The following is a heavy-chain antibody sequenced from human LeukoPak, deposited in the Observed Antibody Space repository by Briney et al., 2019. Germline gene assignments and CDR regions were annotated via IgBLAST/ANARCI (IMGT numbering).Heavy chain of an antibody. D-gene: IGHD3-9*01. CDR3: ARSPDILTGYRDY. Sequence: ASVKVSCKASGYTFTSYDINWVRQATGQGLEWMGWMNPNSGNTGYAQKFQGRVTMTRNTSISTAYMELSSLRSEDTAVYYCARSPDILTGYRDYWGQGTLVTVSS. J-gene: IGHJ4*02. V-gene: IGHV1-8*01. CDR2: MNPNSGNT. CDR1: GYTFTSYD.